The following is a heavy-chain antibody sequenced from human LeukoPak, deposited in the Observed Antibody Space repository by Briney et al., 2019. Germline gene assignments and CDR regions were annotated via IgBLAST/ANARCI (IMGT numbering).Heavy chain of an antibody. J-gene: IGHJ4*02. D-gene: IGHD5-24*01. Sequence: GASVKVSCKASGYTFTYRYLHWVRQAPGQGLERMGMINPSGGSTSYAQKFQGRVTMTRDTSTSTVYMELSSLRSEDTAVYYCARDRDGGVNETLDYWGQGTLVTVSS. CDR3: ARDRDGGVNETLDY. CDR2: INPSGGST. V-gene: IGHV1-46*01. CDR1: GYTFTYRY.